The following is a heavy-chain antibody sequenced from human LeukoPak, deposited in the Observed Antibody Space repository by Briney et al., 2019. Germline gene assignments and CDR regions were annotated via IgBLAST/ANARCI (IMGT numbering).Heavy chain of an antibody. J-gene: IGHJ4*02. CDR1: GGSFSGYY. D-gene: IGHD3-3*01. Sequence: SETLSLTCAVYGGSFSGYYWSWIRQPPGKGLEWIGEINHSGSTNYNPSLKSRVTISVDTSKNQFSLKLTSMTAADTAVYYCARGAPVLRFLEWVAVRFGYFDYWGQGTLVTVSS. CDR2: INHSGST. CDR3: ARGAPVLRFLEWVAVRFGYFDY. V-gene: IGHV4-34*01.